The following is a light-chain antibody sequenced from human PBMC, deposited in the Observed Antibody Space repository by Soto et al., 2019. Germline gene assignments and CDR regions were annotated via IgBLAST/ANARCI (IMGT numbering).Light chain of an antibody. V-gene: IGLV2-11*01. J-gene: IGLJ1*01. CDR3: CSYAGTYTYV. CDR1: DTNIGFYNF. CDR2: DVN. Sequence: QSVLTQPRSVSGSPGQSVTISCTGTDTNIGFYNFVSWYQQHPGKAPHLVIYDVNKRPSGVPDRFSGSKSGKTASLTISGLQADDEADYFCCSYAGTYTYVFGTGTKVTVL.